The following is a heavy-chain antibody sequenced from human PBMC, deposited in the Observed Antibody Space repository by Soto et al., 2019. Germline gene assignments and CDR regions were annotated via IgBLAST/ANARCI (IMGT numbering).Heavy chain of an antibody. Sequence: PSETLSLTCAVYGGSFSGYYWSWIRQPPGKGLEWIGEINHSGSTNYNPSLKSRVTISVDTSKNQFSLKLSSVTAADTAVYYCARAKGKLWFGEWTWFAPWGQGTLVTVSS. CDR2: INHSGST. D-gene: IGHD3-10*01. CDR3: ARAKGKLWFGEWTWFAP. V-gene: IGHV4-34*01. J-gene: IGHJ5*02. CDR1: GGSFSGYY.